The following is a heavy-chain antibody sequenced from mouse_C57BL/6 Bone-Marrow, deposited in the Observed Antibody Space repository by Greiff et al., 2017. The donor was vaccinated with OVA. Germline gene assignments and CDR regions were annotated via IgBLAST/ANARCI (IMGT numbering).Heavy chain of an antibody. CDR3: ARRGGNYEGFDY. CDR2: ISNGGGST. D-gene: IGHD2-1*01. Sequence: EVHLVESGGGLVQPGGSLKLSCAASGFTFSDYYMYWVRQTPEKRLEWVAYISNGGGSTYYPDTVKGRFTISRDNAKNTLYLQMSRLKSEDTAMYYCARRGGNYEGFDYWGQGTTLTVSS. V-gene: IGHV5-12*01. J-gene: IGHJ2*01. CDR1: GFTFSDYY.